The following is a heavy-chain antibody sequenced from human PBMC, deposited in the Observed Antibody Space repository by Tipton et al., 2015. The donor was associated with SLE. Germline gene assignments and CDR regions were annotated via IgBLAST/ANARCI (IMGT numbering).Heavy chain of an antibody. CDR1: GGSFSGYY. D-gene: IGHD1-14*01. Sequence: TLSLTCAVYGGSFSGYYWSWIRQPPGKGLEWIGEINHSGSTNYNPSLKSRVSISVDKSKNQISLRLTSVTAADTAVYYCAEPVHPWGQGTLVTVSS. CDR3: AEPVHP. J-gene: IGHJ5*02. CDR2: INHSGST. V-gene: IGHV4-34*01.